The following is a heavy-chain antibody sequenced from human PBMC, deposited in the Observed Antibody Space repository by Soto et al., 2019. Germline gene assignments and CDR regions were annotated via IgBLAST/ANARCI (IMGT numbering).Heavy chain of an antibody. CDR1: GFTFSSYA. V-gene: IGHV3-30-3*01. D-gene: IGHD3-3*01. Sequence: QVQLVESGGGVVQPGRSLRLSCAASGFTFSSYAMHWVRQAPGKGLEWVAVISYDGSNKYYADSVKGRFTISRDNSKNTLYLQMNSLRAEDTAVYYCARDRITIFDGYYYGMDVWGQGTMVTVSS. J-gene: IGHJ6*02. CDR2: ISYDGSNK. CDR3: ARDRITIFDGYYYGMDV.